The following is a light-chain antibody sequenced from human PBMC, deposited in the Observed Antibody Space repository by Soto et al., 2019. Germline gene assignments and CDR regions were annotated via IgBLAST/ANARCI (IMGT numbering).Light chain of an antibody. Sequence: QSALTQPASVSGSPGQSITISCTGTSSDVGGYNYVSWFQQHPGKAPKLMIYEVSNRPSGDSNRFSGSKSGNTASLTISGLQAEDEADYYCSSYTSITTTLVFGGGTKLTVL. CDR1: SSDVGGYNY. J-gene: IGLJ2*01. V-gene: IGLV2-14*01. CDR2: EVS. CDR3: SSYTSITTTLV.